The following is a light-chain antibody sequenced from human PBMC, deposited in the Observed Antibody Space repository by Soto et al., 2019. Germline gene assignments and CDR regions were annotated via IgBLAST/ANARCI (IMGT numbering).Light chain of an antibody. Sequence: QSALTQPASLSGSPGQSITISCTGTSSDVGGYNYVSWYQQHPGKGPKLMIYDVSNRPSGVSNRFSGSKSGNTASLTISGLQAEDEADYYCSSYRDSSTTHYVFGTGTKLTVL. CDR2: DVS. J-gene: IGLJ1*01. V-gene: IGLV2-14*03. CDR3: SSYRDSSTTHYV. CDR1: SSDVGGYNY.